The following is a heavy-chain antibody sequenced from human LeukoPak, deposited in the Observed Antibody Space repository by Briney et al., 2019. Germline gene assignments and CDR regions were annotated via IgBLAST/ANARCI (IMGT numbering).Heavy chain of an antibody. Sequence: GASVKVSCKASGYTFTSYDINWVRQATGQGLEWMGWMNPNSGNTGYAQKFQGRVTITRNTSISTAYMELSSLRSEDTAVYYCAGGRRRITIFGVVICYYFDYWGQGTLVTVSS. J-gene: IGHJ4*02. V-gene: IGHV1-8*03. D-gene: IGHD3-3*01. CDR1: GYTFTSYD. CDR3: AGGRRRITIFGVVICYYFDY. CDR2: MNPNSGNT.